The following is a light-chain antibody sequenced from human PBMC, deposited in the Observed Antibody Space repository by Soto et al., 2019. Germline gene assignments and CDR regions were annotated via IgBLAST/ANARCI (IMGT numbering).Light chain of an antibody. J-gene: IGKJ2*01. CDR3: QQYSTHST. V-gene: IGKV1-5*01. CDR1: QSISRW. CDR2: DVS. Sequence: DIQMTQSPSTLSASVGDRVTITCRASQSISRWLAWYQLKPGTAPKLLIYDVSNLQSGVPSRFSGSASGTEFTLTIGSLQPDDDAIYYCQQYSTHSTFGQGTKLEI.